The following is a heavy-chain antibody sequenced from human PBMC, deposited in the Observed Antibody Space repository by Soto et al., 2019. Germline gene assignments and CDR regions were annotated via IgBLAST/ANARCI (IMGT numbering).Heavy chain of an antibody. Sequence: ASVKVSCKASGYTSTSYGITWVRQAPEQGLEWMGWISSYNGNTNYAQKLQGRVTMTTDTSTSTAYMELRSLRSDDTAVYYCAETLGFCSGGVCYENWFAPWGQGTLVTVSS. V-gene: IGHV1-18*01. CDR2: ISSYNGNT. D-gene: IGHD2-15*01. CDR3: AETLGFCSGGVCYENWFAP. CDR1: GYTSTSYG. J-gene: IGHJ5*02.